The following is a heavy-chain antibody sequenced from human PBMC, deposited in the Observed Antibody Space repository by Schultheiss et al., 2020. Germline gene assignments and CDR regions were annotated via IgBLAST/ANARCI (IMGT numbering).Heavy chain of an antibody. D-gene: IGHD5-18*01. Sequence: GGSLRLSCAASGFTFSSYSMNWVRQAPGKGLEWVSVIYSGGSTYYADSVKGRFTISRHNSKNTLYLQMNSLRAEDTAVYYCAKDRPWIQLWLFDYWGQGTLVTVSS. CDR1: GFTFSSYS. CDR2: IYSGGST. CDR3: AKDRPWIQLWLFDY. V-gene: IGHV3-53*01. J-gene: IGHJ4*02.